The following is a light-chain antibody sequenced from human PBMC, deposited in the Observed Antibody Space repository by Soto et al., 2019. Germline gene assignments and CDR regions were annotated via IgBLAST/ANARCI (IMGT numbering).Light chain of an antibody. Sequence: QSVLTQPASVSGSPGQSITISCTGTSSDVGGYNYVSWYQQHPGKAAKLMIYEVSNRPSGVSNRFSGSKSGNTASLTISGLQADDEADYYCSSYTISSPYVVFGGGTKLTVL. CDR1: SSDVGGYNY. J-gene: IGLJ2*01. V-gene: IGLV2-14*01. CDR3: SSYTISSPYVV. CDR2: EVS.